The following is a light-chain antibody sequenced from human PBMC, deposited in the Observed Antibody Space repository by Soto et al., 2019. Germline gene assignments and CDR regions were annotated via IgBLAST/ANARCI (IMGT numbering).Light chain of an antibody. CDR2: AAS. CDR3: QQSYRSPVT. Sequence: DIQITQSPSSLPASVGDTVTITCRTSQTVSNYLSWCQQKPGEGPRLLIYAASSLQSGVPSRFSGSGSGTEFTLTITSLQSEDFATYFCQQSYRSPVTFGQGTKLE. V-gene: IGKV1-39*01. CDR1: QTVSNY. J-gene: IGKJ2*01.